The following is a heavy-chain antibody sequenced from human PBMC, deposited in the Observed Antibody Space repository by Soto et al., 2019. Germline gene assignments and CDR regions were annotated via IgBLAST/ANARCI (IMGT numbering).Heavy chain of an antibody. Sequence: PGGSLRLSCAASGFTFSSYGMHWVRQARGKGLEWVAVIWYDGSNKYYADSVKGRFTISRDNSKNTLYLQMNSLRAEDTAVYYCARVAHTSGSYYPFDYWGQGTLVTVSS. CDR3: ARVAHTSGSYYPFDY. V-gene: IGHV3-33*01. D-gene: IGHD3-10*01. J-gene: IGHJ4*02. CDR2: IWYDGSNK. CDR1: GFTFSSYG.